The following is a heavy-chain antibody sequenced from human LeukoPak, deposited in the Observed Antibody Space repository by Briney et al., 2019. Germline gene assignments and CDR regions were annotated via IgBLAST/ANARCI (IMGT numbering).Heavy chain of an antibody. J-gene: IGHJ4*02. CDR3: ARLASGSYGPLTPFDY. Sequence: SETLSLTCTVSGGSVNSGSHYWSWVRQPPGKGLEWIGYIYYTGTTNCNPSLKSRVTISVDTSKNQFSLRLSSVTAADTAVYYSARLASGSYGPLTPFDYWGQGTLVTVSS. CDR2: IYYTGTT. V-gene: IGHV4-61*01. D-gene: IGHD1-26*01. CDR1: GGSVNSGSHY.